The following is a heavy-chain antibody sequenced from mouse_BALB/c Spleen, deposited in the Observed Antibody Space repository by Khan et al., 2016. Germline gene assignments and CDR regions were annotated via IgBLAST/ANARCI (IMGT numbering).Heavy chain of an antibody. CDR2: LNTYSGES. D-gene: IGHD1-1*01. CDR3: ARLRCCCSSSRCFDV. V-gene: IGHV9-3-1*01. Sequence: QIQLVQSGPALKKPGKTVKISCKASGYTFTNYGMNWVKKAPGKGLKWMGWLNTYSGESTYAEDFKGRFAFSLETYANTDYSPIYNFKNEDTATYFCARLRCCCSSSRCFDVWGSATTVTVTS. CDR1: GYTFTNYG. J-gene: IGHJ1*01.